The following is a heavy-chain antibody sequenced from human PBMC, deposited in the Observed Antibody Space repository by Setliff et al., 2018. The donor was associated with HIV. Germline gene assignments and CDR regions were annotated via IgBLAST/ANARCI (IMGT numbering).Heavy chain of an antibody. V-gene: IGHV4-59*12. CDR1: GGSISSYY. D-gene: IGHD3-16*01. Sequence: SETLSLTCTVSGGSISSYYWSWIRQPPGKGLEWIGYIYYSGSTNYNPSLKSRATMSVDTSNNRFSLKLSSVTALDTAVYYCAKTVVGDSYALPNDGFDIWGQGTMVTVSS. CDR3: AKTVVGDSYALPNDGFDI. CDR2: IYYSGST. J-gene: IGHJ3*02.